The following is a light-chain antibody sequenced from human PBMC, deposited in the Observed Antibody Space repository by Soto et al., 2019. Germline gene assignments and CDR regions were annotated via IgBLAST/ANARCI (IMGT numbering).Light chain of an antibody. CDR3: QQYGSSPYT. CDR2: GAS. Sequence: EIVLTQSPGTLSLSPGERATLSCRASQSVSNSYLAWYQQKPGQAPRLLIYGASSRATGIPDRFSGSGSGTDFTLTIAGLESEDFEVYYCQQYGSSPYTFGQGTELEIK. V-gene: IGKV3-20*01. CDR1: QSVSNSY. J-gene: IGKJ2*01.